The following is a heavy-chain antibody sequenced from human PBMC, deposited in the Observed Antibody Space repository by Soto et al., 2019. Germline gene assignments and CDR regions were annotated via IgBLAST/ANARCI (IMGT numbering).Heavy chain of an antibody. CDR1: GFTSSSYG. D-gene: IGHD3-3*01. CDR3: AKDQKARYYDFWSGYYDYYYYGMDV. V-gene: IGHV3-30*18. J-gene: IGHJ6*02. Sequence: SLRLSCAAYGFTSSSYGLNWVRKAPVKGVEGVEFITYYGSNKYYADSVKGRFTIYRDNSKNTLYLQMNSLRDEDTAVYYCAKDQKARYYDFWSGYYDYYYYGMDVWGQGTTVTVTS. CDR2: ITYYGSNK.